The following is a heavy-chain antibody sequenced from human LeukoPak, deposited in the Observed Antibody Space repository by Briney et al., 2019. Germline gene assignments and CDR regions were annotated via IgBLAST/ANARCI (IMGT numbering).Heavy chain of an antibody. J-gene: IGHJ4*02. CDR3: VGGDY. V-gene: IGHV3-7*01. CDR2: INQDGSDK. Sequence: PGGSLRLSCAASGLTFSIHWMNWVRQAPGKGLECVASINQDGSDKYYVDSVKGRFTISRDNTKNSLYLQMNSLRAEDTAVYYCVGGDYWGQGTLVTVSS. CDR1: GLTFSIHW.